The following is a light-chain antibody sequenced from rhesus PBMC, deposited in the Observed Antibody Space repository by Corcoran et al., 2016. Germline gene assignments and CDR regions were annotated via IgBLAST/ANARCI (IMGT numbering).Light chain of an antibody. CDR1: KTVGSN. CDR3: QRYNDLPLT. CDR2: SAY. Sequence: EIVLTQSPATLSLPPGETATLSFRASKTVGSNLVWYQQKPGQAPKLLVHSAYFRATGIPDRFSGSGSRTEFSLPLSSLEPEDVGIYYFQRYNDLPLTFGGGTKVEI. J-gene: IGKJ4*01. V-gene: IGKV3-40*03.